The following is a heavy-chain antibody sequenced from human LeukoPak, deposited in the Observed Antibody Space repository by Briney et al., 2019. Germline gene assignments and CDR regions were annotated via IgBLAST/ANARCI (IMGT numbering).Heavy chain of an antibody. Sequence: SETLSLTCTVSGGSINSFYWSWIRQSPGKGLEWVGNIYYHGNTYYNPSLESRVTISIDTSKRQFSLKLTSVTAADTAVYYCARVEGVVRGLSPPSIKSRVYFDYWGQGALVTVSS. CDR2: IYYHGNT. V-gene: IGHV4-59*01. CDR3: ARVEGVVRGLSPPSIKSRVYFDY. J-gene: IGHJ4*02. D-gene: IGHD3-10*01. CDR1: GGSINSFY.